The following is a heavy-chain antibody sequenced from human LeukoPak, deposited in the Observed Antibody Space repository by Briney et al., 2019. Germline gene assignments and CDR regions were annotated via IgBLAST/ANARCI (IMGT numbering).Heavy chain of an antibody. Sequence: GGSLRLSCAASGFTFSSYSMNWVRQAPGKGLEWVSSISSSSSYIYYADSVKGRFTISRDNAKNSLYLQMNSLRAEDTAVYYCARAIYDILTGYDPDAFDIWGQGTMVTVSS. CDR1: GFTFSSYS. CDR3: ARAIYDILTGYDPDAFDI. V-gene: IGHV3-21*01. D-gene: IGHD3-9*01. CDR2: ISSSSSYI. J-gene: IGHJ3*02.